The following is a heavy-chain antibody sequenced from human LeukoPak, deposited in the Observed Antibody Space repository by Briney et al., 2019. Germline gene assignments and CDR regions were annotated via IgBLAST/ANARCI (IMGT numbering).Heavy chain of an antibody. Sequence: PSGSLSLTCTVSVGSLSGYYWSWIRPPPEKGLERIGHFYYIRGTNNNTPPKSRVTISVDTSKNQFSLKLSSVTAADTAVYYCARGCSAGTPHNWFDPWGQGTLVTVSS. CDR1: VGSLSGYY. J-gene: IGHJ5*02. V-gene: IGHV4-59*01. CDR2: FYYIRGT. CDR3: ARGCSAGTPHNWFDP. D-gene: IGHD6-13*01.